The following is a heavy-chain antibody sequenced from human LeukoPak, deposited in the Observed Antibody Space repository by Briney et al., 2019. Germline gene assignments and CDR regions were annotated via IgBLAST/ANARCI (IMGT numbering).Heavy chain of an antibody. J-gene: IGHJ4*02. Sequence: KTSETLSLTCTVSGGSINSGGYYWSWIRQHPGKGLEWIGYIYHSGSTFYNPSLKSRVTISIDTSKDDFSLSLRSVTAADTAVYYCARRGSSWYFDYWGQGTLVTVSS. CDR3: ARRGSSWYFDY. D-gene: IGHD6-13*01. V-gene: IGHV4-31*03. CDR2: IYHSGST. CDR1: GGSINSGGYY.